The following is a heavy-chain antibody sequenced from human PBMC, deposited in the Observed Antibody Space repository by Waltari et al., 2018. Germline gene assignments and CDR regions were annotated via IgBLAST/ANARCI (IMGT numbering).Heavy chain of an antibody. CDR1: GFTFSSYA. CDR3: ASIGGAYGEGY. CDR2: ISYDGSNK. Sequence: QVQLVESGGGVVQPGRSLRLSCAASGFTFSSYAMHWVRQAPGKGLGWVAVISYDGSNKYYADSVKGRFTISRDNSKNTLYLQMNSLRAEDTAVYYCASIGGAYGEGYWGQGTLVTVSS. D-gene: IGHD3-10*01. J-gene: IGHJ4*02. V-gene: IGHV3-30-3*01.